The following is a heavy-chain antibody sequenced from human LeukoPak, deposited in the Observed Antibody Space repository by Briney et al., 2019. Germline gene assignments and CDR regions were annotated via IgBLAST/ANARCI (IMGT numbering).Heavy chain of an antibody. CDR2: ISGSGGST. J-gene: IGHJ4*02. D-gene: IGHD3-3*01. Sequence: AGSLRLSCAASGFTFSSYAMSWVRQAPGKGLEWVSAISGSGGSTYYADSVKGRFTISRDNSKNTLYLQMNSLRAEDTAVYYCAKGTTRRITIFGVVRGGPNFDYWGQGTLVTVSS. CDR1: GFTFSSYA. CDR3: AKGTTRRITIFGVVRGGPNFDY. V-gene: IGHV3-23*01.